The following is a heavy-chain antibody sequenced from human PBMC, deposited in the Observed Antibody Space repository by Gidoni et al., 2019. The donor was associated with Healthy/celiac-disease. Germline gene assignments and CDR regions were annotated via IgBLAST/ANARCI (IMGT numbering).Heavy chain of an antibody. Sequence: EVQLVESGGGLVKPGGSLRLSCAASGFTFSSYSMNWVRQAPGKGLEWVSSMSSSSSYIYYADSVKGRFTISRDNAKNSLYLQMNSLRAEDTAVYYCARDPSMKNLRYNWFDPWGQGTLVTVSS. CDR2: MSSSSSYI. D-gene: IGHD3-22*01. CDR3: ARDPSMKNLRYNWFDP. CDR1: GFTFSSYS. J-gene: IGHJ5*02. V-gene: IGHV3-21*01.